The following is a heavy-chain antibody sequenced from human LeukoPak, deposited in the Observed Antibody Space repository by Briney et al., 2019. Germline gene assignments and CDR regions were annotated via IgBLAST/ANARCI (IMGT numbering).Heavy chain of an antibody. D-gene: IGHD6-13*01. J-gene: IGHJ6*02. V-gene: IGHV1-24*01. Sequence: GASVKVSCKVSGYTLTELSMFWVRQAPGKGLEWMGSFDPEDGKTVYAQKFQGRVTMIEDTSTDTAYMELSSLRSEDTAVYYCATGYLVTAGLMDVWGQGTTVTVSS. CDR1: GYTLTELS. CDR3: ATGYLVTAGLMDV. CDR2: FDPEDGKT.